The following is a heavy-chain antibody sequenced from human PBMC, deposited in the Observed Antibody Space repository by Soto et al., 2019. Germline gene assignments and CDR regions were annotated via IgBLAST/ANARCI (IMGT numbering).Heavy chain of an antibody. J-gene: IGHJ4*02. D-gene: IGHD3-22*01. CDR3: ARDLSGDYYDSSGYELDY. V-gene: IGHV1-69*12. Sequence: QVQLVQSGAEVKKPGSSVKVSCKASGGTFSSYAISWVRQAPGQGLEWMGGIIPIFGTANYAQKFQGRVTITADESTSKAYMELSSLRSEDTAVYYCARDLSGDYYDSSGYELDYWGQGTLVTVSS. CDR2: IIPIFGTA. CDR1: GGTFSSYA.